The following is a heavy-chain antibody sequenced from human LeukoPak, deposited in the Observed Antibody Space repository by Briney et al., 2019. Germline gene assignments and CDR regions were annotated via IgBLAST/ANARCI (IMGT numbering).Heavy chain of an antibody. V-gene: IGHV3-21*01. CDR2: ISSSSSYI. D-gene: IGHD6-19*01. J-gene: IGHJ4*02. Sequence: GGSLRLSCVASGFTFSSYSINWVRQAPGKGLEWVSSISSSSSYIYYADSVKGRFTISRDNAKNSLYLQMNNLRAEDTAVYYCAGVKVAGTRSFDYWGQGTLATVSS. CDR3: AGVKVAGTRSFDY. CDR1: GFTFSSYS.